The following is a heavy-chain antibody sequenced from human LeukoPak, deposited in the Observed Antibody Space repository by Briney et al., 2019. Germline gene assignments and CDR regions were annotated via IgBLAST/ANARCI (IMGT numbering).Heavy chain of an antibody. CDR2: FDPEDGET. D-gene: IGHD3-10*01. CDR3: ASSPLNYGSNNPAY. J-gene: IGHJ4*02. Sequence: ASVKVSCKVSGYTLTELSMHWVRQAPGKWLEWMGGFDPEDGETIYAQKFQGRVTMTEDTSTDTAYMELSSLRSEDTAVYYCASSPLNYGSNNPAYWGQGTLVTVSS. CDR1: GYTLTELS. V-gene: IGHV1-24*01.